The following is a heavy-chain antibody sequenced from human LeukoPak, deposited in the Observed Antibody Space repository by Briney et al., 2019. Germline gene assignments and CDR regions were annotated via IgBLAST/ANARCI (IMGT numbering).Heavy chain of an antibody. CDR1: GGSISSYY. J-gene: IGHJ3*02. Sequence: PSETLSLTCTVSGGSISSYYWSWIRQPAGKGLEWIGRIYTSGTTNYNPSLKSRVTMSVDTSKNQFSLKLSSVTAADTAVYYCARGGTAVIAPYAFDIWGQGTMVTVSS. CDR3: ARGGTAVIAPYAFDI. CDR2: IYTSGTT. V-gene: IGHV4-4*07. D-gene: IGHD4-23*01.